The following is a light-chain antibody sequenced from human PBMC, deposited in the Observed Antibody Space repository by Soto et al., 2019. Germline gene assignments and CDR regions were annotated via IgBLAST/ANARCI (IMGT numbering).Light chain of an antibody. J-gene: IGKJ3*01. CDR2: DAS. CDR3: HQYGNSPFT. V-gene: IGKV3D-20*01. Sequence: EIVLTQTPATLSLSPGERATLSCGASQSVRSNYLAWYQQKPGLAPRLLIYDASFRASGVPDRFSGSGSGTDFTLTISRLEPEDFAVYYCHQYGNSPFTFGPGTKVDIK. CDR1: QSVRSNY.